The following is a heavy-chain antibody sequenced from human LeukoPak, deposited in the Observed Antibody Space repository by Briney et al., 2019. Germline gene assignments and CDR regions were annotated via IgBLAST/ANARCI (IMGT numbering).Heavy chain of an antibody. Sequence: GGSLRLSCAASGVTFSNAWMSWVRQAPGKGLEWVGRVKSKTDGGTTDYAARVKGRFTISRDDSKNTLYLQMNSLTTEDTAVYYCTTVGHCSSTSCYAHWGQGTLVTVSS. CDR2: VKSKTDGGTT. CDR3: TTVGHCSSTSCYAH. CDR1: GVTFSNAW. J-gene: IGHJ4*02. D-gene: IGHD2-2*01. V-gene: IGHV3-15*01.